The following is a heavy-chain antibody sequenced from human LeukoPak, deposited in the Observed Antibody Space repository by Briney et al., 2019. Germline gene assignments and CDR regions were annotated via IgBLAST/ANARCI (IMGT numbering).Heavy chain of an antibody. CDR1: GYNFISYY. Sequence: ASVTVSCKASGYNFISYYMHWVRQAPGQGLEWMGIINPSGGSTSYAQKFQDRVTMTRDTSTSTVYMELSSLKSEDTAVYYCAREDVVLVDAVRYYYYGMDVWGQGTTVTVSS. CDR2: INPSGGST. CDR3: AREDVVLVDAVRYYYYGMDV. J-gene: IGHJ6*01. D-gene: IGHD2-8*01. V-gene: IGHV1-46*01.